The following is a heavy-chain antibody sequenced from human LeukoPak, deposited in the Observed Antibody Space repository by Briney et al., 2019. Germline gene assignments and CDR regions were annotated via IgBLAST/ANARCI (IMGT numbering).Heavy chain of an antibody. CDR2: MMVSPSPM. D-gene: IGHD3-10*01. CDR3: ARKSGDLDY. J-gene: IGHJ4*02. CDR1: GFTFSNYE. Sequence: SQRLACAASGFTFSNYEMTWVRQAPGKGRESLAYMMVSPSPMYYAHSVKDRFTISRDNAKNLLYLQMNSLRAQDTAVYYCARKSGDLDYWGQGTLVTVSS. V-gene: IGHV3-48*03.